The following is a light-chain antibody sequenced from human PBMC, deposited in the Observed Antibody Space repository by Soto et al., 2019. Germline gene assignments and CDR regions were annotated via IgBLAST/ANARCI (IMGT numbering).Light chain of an antibody. CDR2: GAS. CDR3: QQADSFPLT. Sequence: DIQMTQSPSSVSASVGDRVTMTCRASRGISRWLVWYQQKPGKAPKLLIYGASSVQSGVPSRFSGSGSGTDFTLTISSLQPDDVATYYCQQADSFPLTFGGGTKVEIK. V-gene: IGKV1-12*01. CDR1: RGISRW. J-gene: IGKJ4*01.